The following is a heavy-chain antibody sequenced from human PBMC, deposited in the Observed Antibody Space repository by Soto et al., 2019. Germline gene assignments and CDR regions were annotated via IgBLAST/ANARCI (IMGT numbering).Heavy chain of an antibody. CDR1: GGSISSGGYY. V-gene: IGHV4-31*03. Sequence: QVQLQESGPGLVKPSQTLSLTCTVSGGSISSGGYYWSWIRQHPGKGLEWIGYIYYSGSTYYNPSLNSRVTISVDTSKNQFSLMLSSVTAADTAVYYCARDSPGRQQPIVGNWFDPWGQGTLVTVSS. CDR2: IYYSGST. D-gene: IGHD6-13*01. J-gene: IGHJ5*02. CDR3: ARDSPGRQQPIVGNWFDP.